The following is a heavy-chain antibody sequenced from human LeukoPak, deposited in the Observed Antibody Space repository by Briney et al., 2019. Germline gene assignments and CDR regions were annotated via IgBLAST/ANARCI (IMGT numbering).Heavy chain of an antibody. Sequence: GASVKVSCKASGYTFTSYGISWVRQAPGQGLEWMGIINPSGGSTSYAQKFQGRVTMTRDTSTSTVYMELSSLRSEDTAVYYCARDRIVGATTADDYWGQGTLVTVSS. CDR1: GYTFTSYG. J-gene: IGHJ4*02. D-gene: IGHD1-26*01. V-gene: IGHV1-46*01. CDR3: ARDRIVGATTADDY. CDR2: INPSGGST.